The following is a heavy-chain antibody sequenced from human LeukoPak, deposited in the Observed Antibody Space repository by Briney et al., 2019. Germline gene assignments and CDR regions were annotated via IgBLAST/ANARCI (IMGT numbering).Heavy chain of an antibody. CDR1: GGSISSTSHY. D-gene: IGHD3-22*01. CDR2: IYYSGST. CDR3: ASSYYYDSSGYYYVDAFDI. Sequence: SETLSLTCTVSGGSISSTSHYWGWIRQSPGKGLEWIGNIYYSGSTNYNPSLKSRVTISVDTSKNQFSLKLSSVTAADTAVYYCASSYYYDSSGYYYVDAFDIWGQGTMVTVSS. V-gene: IGHV4-61*05. J-gene: IGHJ3*02.